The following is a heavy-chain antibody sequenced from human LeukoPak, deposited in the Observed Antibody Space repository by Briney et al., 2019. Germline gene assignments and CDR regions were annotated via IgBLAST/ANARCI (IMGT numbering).Heavy chain of an antibody. D-gene: IGHD5-24*01. V-gene: IGHV4-4*07. Sequence: SETLSLTCTVSGGSISNYYWSWIRQPAGKGLEWIGRIYTSGSTNYNPSLKSRVTMSVDTSKNQFSLKLSSVTAADTAVYYCAMATIRYTYYYYYYMDVWGKGTTVTVSS. CDR1: GGSISNYY. CDR3: AMATIRYTYYYYYYMDV. J-gene: IGHJ6*03. CDR2: IYTSGST.